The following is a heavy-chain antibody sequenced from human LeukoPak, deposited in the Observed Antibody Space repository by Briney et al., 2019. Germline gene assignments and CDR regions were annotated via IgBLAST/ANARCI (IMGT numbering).Heavy chain of an antibody. V-gene: IGHV3-74*01. J-gene: IGHJ4*02. D-gene: IGHD3-22*01. CDR3: ARESNYDSSGYNY. CDR2: INSDGSST. CDR1: GFTFSSYW. Sequence: GGSLRLSCAASGFTFSSYWMHWVRQAPGKGLVWVSRINSDGSSTSYADSVKGRFTISRDNTKNTLYLQMNSLRAEDTAVYYCARESNYDSSGYNYWGQGTLVTVSS.